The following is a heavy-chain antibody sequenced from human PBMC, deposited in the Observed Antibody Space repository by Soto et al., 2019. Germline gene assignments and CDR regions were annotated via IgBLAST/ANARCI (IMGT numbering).Heavy chain of an antibody. CDR1: GGSISSGDYY. J-gene: IGHJ4*02. CDR2: IYYSGST. V-gene: IGHV4-30-4*01. D-gene: IGHD4-17*01. CDR3: AREAGGTVTQEYYFDY. Sequence: QVQLQESGPGLVKPSQTLSLTCTVSGGSISSGDYYWSWIRQPPGKGLEWIGYIYYSGSTYYNPSLKSRVTISVDTSKNQFSLKLSSVTAADTAVYYCAREAGGTVTQEYYFDYWGQGTLVTVSS.